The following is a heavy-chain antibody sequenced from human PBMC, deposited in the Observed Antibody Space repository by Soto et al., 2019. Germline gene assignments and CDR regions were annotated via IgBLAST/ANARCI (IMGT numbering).Heavy chain of an antibody. CDR3: ARGGISHWAYFYYMDV. J-gene: IGHJ6*03. Sequence: SETLSLTCVFSGVSLSDYFWSWIRPPTGMALEWIGEINHLGSINYNPSLKSRVTMSVDTSKNQFSLTLNSVTAADTATYYCARGGISHWAYFYYMDVWDRGTTVTVSS. CDR2: INHLGSI. V-gene: IGHV4-34*01. CDR1: GVSLSDYF. D-gene: IGHD2-21*01.